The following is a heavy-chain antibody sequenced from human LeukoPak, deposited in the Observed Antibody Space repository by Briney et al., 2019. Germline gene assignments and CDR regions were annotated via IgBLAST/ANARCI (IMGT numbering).Heavy chain of an antibody. CDR3: AKVPRMNIVVVVAATQDDY. V-gene: IGHV3-30*02. J-gene: IGHJ4*02. CDR1: GFTFSSYG. CDR2: IRYDGSNK. Sequence: GGSLRLSCAASGFTFSSYGMHWVRQAPGKGLEWVAFIRYDGSNKYYADSVKGRFTISRDNSKNTLYLQMNSLRAEDMAVYYCAKVPRMNIVVVVAATQDDYWGPGTLVTVSS. D-gene: IGHD2-15*01.